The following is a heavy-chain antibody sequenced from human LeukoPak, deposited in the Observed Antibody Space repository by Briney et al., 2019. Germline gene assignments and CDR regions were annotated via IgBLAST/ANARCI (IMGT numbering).Heavy chain of an antibody. Sequence: YGMHWVRQAPGKGLEWVAFIWFDGSNEDYADSVKGRFTISRDNSKNTLFLQMNSLRAEDTAVYYCAKVPRELGSYWGQGTLVTVSS. CDR2: IWFDGSNE. CDR1: YG. V-gene: IGHV3-33*03. CDR3: AKVPRELGSY. D-gene: IGHD7-27*01. J-gene: IGHJ4*02.